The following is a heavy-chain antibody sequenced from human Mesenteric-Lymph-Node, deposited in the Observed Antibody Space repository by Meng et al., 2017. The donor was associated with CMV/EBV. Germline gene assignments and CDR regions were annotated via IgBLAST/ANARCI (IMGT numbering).Heavy chain of an antibody. Sequence: TFCGYGIHWVRQAPGQRLEWMGWINAGNGDTEYSQHFQDRVTITRDTSAGTVYLRLSGLTSEDTAVYYCARATYSSSSRVFPFYFDYWGQGTLVTVSS. V-gene: IGHV1-3*01. CDR3: ARATYSSSSRVFPFYFDY. CDR2: INAGNGDT. CDR1: TFCGYG. J-gene: IGHJ4*02. D-gene: IGHD6-6*01.